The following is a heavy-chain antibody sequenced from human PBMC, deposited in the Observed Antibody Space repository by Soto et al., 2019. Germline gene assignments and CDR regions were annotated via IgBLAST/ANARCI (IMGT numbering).Heavy chain of an antibody. D-gene: IGHD2-21*02. J-gene: IGHJ6*02. Sequence: AASVKVSCKASGYTFTSYAMHWVRQAPGQRLEWMGWINAGNGNTKYSQKFQGRVTITRDTSASTAYMELSSLRSEDTAVYYCARVSDRYYYYGMDVWGQGTTVTVSS. CDR2: INAGNGNT. CDR3: ARVSDRYYYYGMDV. CDR1: GYTFTSYA. V-gene: IGHV1-3*01.